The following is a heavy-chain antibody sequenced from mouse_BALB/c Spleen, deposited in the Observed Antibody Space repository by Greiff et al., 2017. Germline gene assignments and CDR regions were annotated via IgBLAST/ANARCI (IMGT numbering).Heavy chain of an antibody. Sequence: QVQLQQSGAELAKPGASVKMSCKASGYTFTSYWMHWVKQRPGQGLEWIGYINPSTGYTEYNQKFKDKATLTADKSSSTAYMQLSSLTSEDSAVYYCAREGVTTATFAYWGQGTLVTVSA. CDR2: INPSTGYT. CDR3: AREGVTTATFAY. D-gene: IGHD1-2*01. V-gene: IGHV1-7*01. CDR1: GYTFTSYW. J-gene: IGHJ3*01.